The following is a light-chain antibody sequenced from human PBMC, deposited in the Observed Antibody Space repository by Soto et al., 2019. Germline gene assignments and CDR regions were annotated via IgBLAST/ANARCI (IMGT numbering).Light chain of an antibody. V-gene: IGKV3-15*01. J-gene: IGKJ2*01. CDR2: DAS. Sequence: ENVLTQSPGTLSLSPGERATLSCRASQSVSSSYLAWYQQKPGQAPGLLIYDASTRATGIPPRFSGGGSGTEFTVTISSLQSEDFAIYYCQQYDIWPPYTFGQGTKVDIK. CDR1: QSVSSSY. CDR3: QQYDIWPPYT.